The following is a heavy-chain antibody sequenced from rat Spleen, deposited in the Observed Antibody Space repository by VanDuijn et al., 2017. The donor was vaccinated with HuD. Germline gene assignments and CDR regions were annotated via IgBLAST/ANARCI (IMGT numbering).Heavy chain of an antibody. CDR2: ISYDGSST. J-gene: IGHJ2*01. CDR3: TTGDS. V-gene: IGHV5-20*01. CDR1: GFTFSIYD. Sequence: EVQLVESGGGLVQPGRSMKLSCAASGFTFSIYDMAWVRQAPTKGLEWVASISYDGSSTYYRDSVKGRFTISRDNAKSTLYLKMDSLRSEDTATYYCTTGDSWGQGVMVTVSS.